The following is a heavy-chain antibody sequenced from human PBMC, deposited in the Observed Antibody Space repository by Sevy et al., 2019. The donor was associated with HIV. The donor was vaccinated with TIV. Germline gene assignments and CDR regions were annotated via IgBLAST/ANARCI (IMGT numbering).Heavy chain of an antibody. CDR3: ARAPRYCSSTSCYYMDV. J-gene: IGHJ6*03. Sequence: GGSLRLSCAASGFTFSDYYMSWIRQAPGKGLEWVSYISSSGSTIYYADSVKGRFTISRDNAKNSLYLQMNSLRAEDTAVYYCARAPRYCSSTSCYYMDVWRKGTTVTVSS. V-gene: IGHV3-11*04. CDR2: ISSSGSTI. CDR1: GFTFSDYY. D-gene: IGHD2-2*01.